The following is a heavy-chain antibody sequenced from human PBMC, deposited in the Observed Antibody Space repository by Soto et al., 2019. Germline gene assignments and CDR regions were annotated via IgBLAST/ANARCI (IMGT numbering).Heavy chain of an antibody. CDR1: GYTFTGYY. J-gene: IGHJ6*03. V-gene: IGHV1-2*04. Sequence: QVQLVQSGAEVKKPGASVKVSCKASGYTFTGYYMHWVRQAPGQGLEWMGWINPNSGGTKYAQKFQGWVNMSRDTSISTAYMELSRLRSDGTAVYYCASQRLGYYYLDVWGKGTTVTVSS. CDR2: INPNSGGT. CDR3: ASQRLGYYYLDV.